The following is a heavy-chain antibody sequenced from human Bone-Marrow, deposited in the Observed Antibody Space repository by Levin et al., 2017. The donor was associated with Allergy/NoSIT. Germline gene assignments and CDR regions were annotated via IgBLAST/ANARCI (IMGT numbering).Heavy chain of an antibody. D-gene: IGHD2-15*01. CDR1: GFTFSNAW. V-gene: IGHV3-15*07. CDR3: TTGLGYCSGGSC. Sequence: PGESLKISCAASGFTFSNAWMNWVRQAPGKGLEWVGRIKSKTDGGTTDYAAPVKGRFTISRDDSKNTLYLQMNSLKTEDTAVYYCTTGLGYCSGGSCWGQGTLVTVSS. CDR2: IKSKTDGGTT. J-gene: IGHJ4*02.